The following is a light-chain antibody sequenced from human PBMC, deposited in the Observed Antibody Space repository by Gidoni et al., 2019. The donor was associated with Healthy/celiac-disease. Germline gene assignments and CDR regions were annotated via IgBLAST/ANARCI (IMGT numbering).Light chain of an antibody. CDR2: EVS. CDR3: TSFTTTKTWV. Sequence: QSALTQPASVSGSPGQSITISCTGTSSDVGGYDYVSWFQQHPGQVPKLMIYEVSGRPSGVSSRFSGSKSGNTASLTISGLQAEDEGDYYCTSFTTTKTWVFGGGTKLTVL. V-gene: IGLV2-14*01. CDR1: SSDVGGYDY. J-gene: IGLJ2*01.